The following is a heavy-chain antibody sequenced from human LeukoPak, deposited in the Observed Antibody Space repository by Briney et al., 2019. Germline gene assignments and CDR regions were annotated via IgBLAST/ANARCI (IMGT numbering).Heavy chain of an antibody. CDR2: IKQDGSEK. V-gene: IGHV3-7*01. J-gene: IGHJ4*02. CDR3: ARDGVDIAMGTADY. D-gene: IGHD5-18*01. CDR1: GFTFSSYW. Sequence: GGSLRLSCEASGFTFSSYWMSWVRQAPGKGLEWVANIKQDGSEKYYVDSVKGRFTISRDNAKNSLFLQMNNLRAEDTAVYYCARDGVDIAMGTADYWGQGTLVTVSS.